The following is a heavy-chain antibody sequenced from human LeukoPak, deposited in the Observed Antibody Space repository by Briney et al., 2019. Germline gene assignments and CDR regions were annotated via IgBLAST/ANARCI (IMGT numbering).Heavy chain of an antibody. CDR1: GYTFSGYY. D-gene: IGHD4-23*01. CDR3: ARVGVFGGNSGAFDF. J-gene: IGHJ3*01. CDR2: INPNNGDT. V-gene: IGHV1-2*02. Sequence: ASVTVSCRTSGYTFSGYYIHWMRQAPGQGLDWMGWINPNNGDTRFAQKFQGRVTLTRDTSITIAYMELSRLTSDDTAVFYCARVGVFGGNSGAFDFWGQGTMVTISS.